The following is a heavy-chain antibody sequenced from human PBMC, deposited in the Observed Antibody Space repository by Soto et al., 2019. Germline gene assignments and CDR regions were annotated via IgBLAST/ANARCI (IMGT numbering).Heavy chain of an antibody. Sequence: ASVKVSCKASGGTFSSYAISWVRQAPGQGLEWMGGIIPIFGTANYAQKFQGRVTITADESTSTAYMELSSLRSEDTAVYYCATDKQLVRGLDYWGQGTLVTV. CDR1: GGTFSSYA. D-gene: IGHD6-6*01. CDR2: IIPIFGTA. J-gene: IGHJ4*02. CDR3: ATDKQLVRGLDY. V-gene: IGHV1-69*13.